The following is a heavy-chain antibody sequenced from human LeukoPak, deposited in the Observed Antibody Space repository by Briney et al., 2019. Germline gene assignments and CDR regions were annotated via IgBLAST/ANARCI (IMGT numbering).Heavy chain of an antibody. Sequence: ASVKVSCKASGGTFSSYAISWVRQAPGQELEGVGWMHPNSGNTGYAQTFQGKLTMTRNTSIKTAYMELSSLGSEDTAVYYCARRFYDNLTGHTWYDYWGQGTLVTVSS. J-gene: IGHJ4*02. CDR3: ARRFYDNLTGHTWYDY. CDR2: MHPNSGNT. V-gene: IGHV1-8*02. CDR1: GGTFSSYA. D-gene: IGHD3-9*01.